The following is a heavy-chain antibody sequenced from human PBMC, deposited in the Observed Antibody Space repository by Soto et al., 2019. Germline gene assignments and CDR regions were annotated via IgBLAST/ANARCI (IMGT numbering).Heavy chain of an antibody. D-gene: IGHD3-22*01. V-gene: IGHV3-21*01. CDR1: GFTFSSYS. CDR3: ASLTVDSSGYAPIDY. J-gene: IGHJ4*02. CDR2: ISSSSSYI. Sequence: GGSLRLSCAASGFTFSSYSMNWVRQAPGKGLEWVSSISSSSSYIYYADSVKGRFTISRDNAKNSLYLQMNSLRAEDTAVYYCASLTVDSSGYAPIDYWGQGTLVTVSP.